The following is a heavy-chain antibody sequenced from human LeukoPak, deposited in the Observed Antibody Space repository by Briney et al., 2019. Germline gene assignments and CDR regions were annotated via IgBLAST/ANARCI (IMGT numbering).Heavy chain of an antibody. J-gene: IGHJ4*02. CDR2: VFYSGST. V-gene: IGHV4-59*08. D-gene: IGHD3-22*01. Sequence: SETLSLNSTFSGGSINNYYWSWIRQPPGTGLEWVGYVFYSGSTSYNPSLKSRVTISVDTSKNQFSLKLNSVTAADTAVYYCARHYYTDPFDYWGQGTLVTVSS. CDR1: GGSINNYY. CDR3: ARHYYTDPFDY.